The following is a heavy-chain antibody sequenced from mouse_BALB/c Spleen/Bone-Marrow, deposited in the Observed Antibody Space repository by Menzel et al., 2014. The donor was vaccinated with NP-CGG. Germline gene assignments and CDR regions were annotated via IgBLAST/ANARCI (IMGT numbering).Heavy chain of an antibody. CDR3: AREGGTTAHYYAMDY. J-gene: IGHJ4*01. V-gene: IGHV5-6-5*01. Sequence: EVKLMESGGGLVKPGGSLKLSCAASGFTFSSYAMSWVRQTPEKRLEWVASISSGGSTYYPDSVKGRFTISRDNARNILYLQMCSLRSEDTAMYYCAREGGTTAHYYAMDYWGQGTSVTVSS. D-gene: IGHD1-2*01. CDR1: GFTFSSYA. CDR2: ISSGGST.